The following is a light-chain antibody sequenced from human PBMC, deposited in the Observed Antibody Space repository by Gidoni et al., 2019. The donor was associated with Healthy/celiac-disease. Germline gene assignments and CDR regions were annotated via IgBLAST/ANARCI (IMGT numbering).Light chain of an antibody. J-gene: IGKJ3*01. CDR3: QQLNSYPT. Sequence: DIQLTQSPSFLSASVVDRVTITCRASQGISSYLAWYQQKPGKAPKLLIYAASTLQSGVPSRFSGSGSGTEFTLTISSLQPEDFATYYCQQLNSYPTFGPXTKVDIK. CDR2: AAS. CDR1: QGISSY. V-gene: IGKV1-9*01.